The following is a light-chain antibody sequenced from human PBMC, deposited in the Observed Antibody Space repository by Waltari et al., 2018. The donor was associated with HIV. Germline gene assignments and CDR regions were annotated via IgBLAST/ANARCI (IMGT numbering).Light chain of an antibody. CDR3: QQLNSVRA. V-gene: IGKV1-9*01. J-gene: IGKJ1*01. Sequence: DIQLTQSPSFLSASVGDRVSITCRASQGISSYLAWYQQKPGKAPKLLIYAASTLQSGVPSRFSGSGSGTEFTLTISSLQPEDSAIYYCQQLNSVRAFGQGTKVEIK. CDR2: AAS. CDR1: QGISSY.